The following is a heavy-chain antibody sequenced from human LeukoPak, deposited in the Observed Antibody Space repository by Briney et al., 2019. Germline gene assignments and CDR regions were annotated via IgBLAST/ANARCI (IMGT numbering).Heavy chain of an antibody. CDR1: GYTFTSYD. V-gene: IGHV1-8*01. CDR3: ARAPEWGKSNFYYYMDV. D-gene: IGHD1-26*01. Sequence: ASVEVSCKASGYTFTSYDINWVRQANGQGLEWMGWMNPNSGNTGYAQKFQGRVTMTRNTSINTAYMELSSLRSEDTAAYYCARAPEWGKSNFYYYMDVWGKGTTVTVSS. CDR2: MNPNSGNT. J-gene: IGHJ6*03.